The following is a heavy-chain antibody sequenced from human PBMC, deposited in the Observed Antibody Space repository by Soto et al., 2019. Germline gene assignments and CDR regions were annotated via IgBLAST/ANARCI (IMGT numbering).Heavy chain of an antibody. CDR3: AKDRSISGSSGYFDY. V-gene: IGHV3-23*01. CDR1: GFTFSSYA. CDR2: FSGSGGST. J-gene: IGHJ4*02. Sequence: EVQLLESGGGLVQPGGSLRLSCAASGFTFSSYAMSWVRQAPGKGLEWVSAFSGSGGSTYYADSVKGRSTISRDNSKYTLYLQMNRLRIEDTAVYYCAKDRSISGSSGYFDYWGQGTLVTVSS. D-gene: IGHD1-26*01.